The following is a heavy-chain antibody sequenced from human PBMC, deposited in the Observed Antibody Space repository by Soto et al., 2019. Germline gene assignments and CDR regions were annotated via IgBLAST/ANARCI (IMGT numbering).Heavy chain of an antibody. D-gene: IGHD6-19*01. Sequence: QVQLVQSGAEVKKPGSSVKVSCKTSGGTFSTSAISWVRQAPGQGLEWVGGIMPVFPTPDYAQNFQGRVTITAADFSTPAYFELTSLRADDAAVYYCARDKDRLQLGWTYSYILDVWGQGTAITGSS. CDR1: GGTFSTSA. CDR2: IMPVFPTP. V-gene: IGHV1-69*12. CDR3: ARDKDRLQLGWTYSYILDV. J-gene: IGHJ6*02.